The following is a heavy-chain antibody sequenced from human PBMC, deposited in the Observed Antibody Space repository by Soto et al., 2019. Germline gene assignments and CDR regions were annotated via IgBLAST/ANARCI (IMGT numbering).Heavy chain of an antibody. CDR2: VYYSGST. D-gene: IGHD1-26*01. Sequence: SETLSLTCTVSGGSVSNSYWGWIRQPPGKGLEWVAYVYYSGSTNYNPSLGSRVTISVDKSKNQFSLKMTSVAGADTAVYYCARGRSHEWELLVQYFDYWGQGTLVTVSS. J-gene: IGHJ4*02. CDR1: GGSVSNSY. V-gene: IGHV4-59*02. CDR3: ARGRSHEWELLVQYFDY.